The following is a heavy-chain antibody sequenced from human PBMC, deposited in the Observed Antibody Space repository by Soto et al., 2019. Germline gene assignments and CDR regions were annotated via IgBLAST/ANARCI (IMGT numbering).Heavy chain of an antibody. Sequence: NPSETLSLTCTVSGGSISSYYWSWIRQPPGKGLEWIGYIYYSGSTNYNPSLKSRVTISVDTSKNQFSLKLSSVTAADTAVYYCARSGPGVRLGYDFWSGYPDDNWFDPWGQGTLVTVSS. CDR2: IYYSGST. CDR3: ARSGPGVRLGYDFWSGYPDDNWFDP. CDR1: GGSISSYY. J-gene: IGHJ5*02. D-gene: IGHD3-3*01. V-gene: IGHV4-59*01.